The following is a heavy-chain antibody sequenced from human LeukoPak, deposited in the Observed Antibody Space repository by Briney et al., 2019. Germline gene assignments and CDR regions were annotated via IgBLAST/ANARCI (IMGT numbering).Heavy chain of an antibody. V-gene: IGHV3-30*04. Sequence: GGSLRLSCAASGFTFSTFTMHWVRQAPGKGLECLAVISSDGSNKYYADSVKGRFTISRDNYKNTLYLQMNSLRTEDTAVYYCVRGGTMVRGVISYNYMAVWGKGTTVTVSS. CDR3: VRGGTMVRGVISYNYMAV. D-gene: IGHD3-10*01. CDR2: ISSDGSNK. J-gene: IGHJ6*03. CDR1: GFTFSTFT.